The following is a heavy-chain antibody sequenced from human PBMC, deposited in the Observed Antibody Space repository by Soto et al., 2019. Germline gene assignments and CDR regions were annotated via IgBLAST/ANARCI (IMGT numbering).Heavy chain of an antibody. CDR1: GFTFGGYA. Sequence: EVQLLESGGGFLQPGGSLRLSCAASGFTFGGYAMNWVRQAPGKGLEWVSGISGGDATFYTDSVKGRFTISRDNSGNTLYLQMNSLRAEDTAVYFCGRKSQGSVTVTGNWYFDLWGRGTLVTVSS. CDR3: GRKSQGSVTVTGNWYFDL. V-gene: IGHV3-23*01. D-gene: IGHD4-17*01. J-gene: IGHJ2*01. CDR2: ISGGDAT.